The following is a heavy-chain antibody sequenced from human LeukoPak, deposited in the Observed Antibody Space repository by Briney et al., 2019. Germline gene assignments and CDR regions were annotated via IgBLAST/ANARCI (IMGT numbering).Heavy chain of an antibody. Sequence: ASVKVSCKASGYTFTSYGISWVRQAPGQGLEWMGWMNPNSGNTGYAQKFQGRVTMTRNTSISTAYMELSSLRSEDTAVYYCARTYYYDSSGYYLGGNWFDPWGQGTLVTVSS. CDR3: ARTYYYDSSGYYLGGNWFDP. V-gene: IGHV1-8*02. J-gene: IGHJ5*02. CDR2: MNPNSGNT. D-gene: IGHD3-22*01. CDR1: GYTFTSYG.